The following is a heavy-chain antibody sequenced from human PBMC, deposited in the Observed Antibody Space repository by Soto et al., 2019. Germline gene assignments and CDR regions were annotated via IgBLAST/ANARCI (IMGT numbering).Heavy chain of an antibody. D-gene: IGHD7-27*01. CDR3: ARLGRGAFDP. CDR2: IIPMLEKP. CDR1: GDTFDTDS. V-gene: IGHV1-69*01. J-gene: IGHJ5*02. Sequence: QVQLVQSGAEVRKPGSSVKVPCQASGDTFDTDSINWVRQAPGQGLEWMGGIIPMLEKPSYAQTLQDRVTITADASAKRVYMELRSLRSEDTAVYFCARLGRGAFDPWGQGTPVTVSS.